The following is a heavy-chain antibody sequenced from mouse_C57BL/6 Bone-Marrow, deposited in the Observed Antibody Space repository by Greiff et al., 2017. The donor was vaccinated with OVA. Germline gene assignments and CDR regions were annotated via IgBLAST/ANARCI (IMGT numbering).Heavy chain of an antibody. V-gene: IGHV5-4*01. CDR3: ARNHVGYAMDY. J-gene: IGHJ4*01. Sequence: EVQGVESGGGLVKPGGSLKLSCAASGFTFSSYAMSWVRQTPEKRLEWVATISDGGSYTYYPDNVKGRFTISRDNAKNNLYLQMSHLKSEDTAMYYCARNHVGYAMDYWGQGTSVTVSS. D-gene: IGHD3-3*01. CDR2: ISDGGSYT. CDR1: GFTFSSYA.